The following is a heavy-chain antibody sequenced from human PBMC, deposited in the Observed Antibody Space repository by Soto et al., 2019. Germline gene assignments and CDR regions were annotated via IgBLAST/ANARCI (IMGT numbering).Heavy chain of an antibody. Sequence: ASVKVSCKASGYTFTSYDINWVRQATGQGLEWMGWMNPNSGNTGYAQKFQGRVTMTRNTSISTAYMELSSLRSEDTAVYYCARGPLSRLRTYWYLDLWGRGILVTVTS. CDR3: ARGPLSRLRTYWYLDL. V-gene: IGHV1-8*01. D-gene: IGHD2-15*01. CDR2: MNPNSGNT. J-gene: IGHJ2*01. CDR1: GYTFTSYD.